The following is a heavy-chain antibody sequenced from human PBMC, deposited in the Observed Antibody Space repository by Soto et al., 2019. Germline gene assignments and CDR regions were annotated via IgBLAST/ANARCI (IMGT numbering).Heavy chain of an antibody. CDR1: GFTFNYYW. J-gene: IGHJ4*02. Sequence: EVQLVESGGGLVQPGGSLRLSCVASGFTFNYYWMHWVRQAPGTGLMWVSRLQTDGSHTDYADSVKGRFTISRDNAKNTLYLQINNLRAEDTAVYYCARGGDPDYWGQGTLVTVSS. D-gene: IGHD2-21*02. V-gene: IGHV3-74*01. CDR3: ARGGDPDY. CDR2: LQTDGSHT.